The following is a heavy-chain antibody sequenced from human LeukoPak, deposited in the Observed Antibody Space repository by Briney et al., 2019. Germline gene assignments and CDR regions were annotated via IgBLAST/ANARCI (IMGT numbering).Heavy chain of an antibody. J-gene: IGHJ3*02. Sequence: GGSLRLSCAASGFTFSSYSMNWVRQAPGKGLEWVSYISSRSSTIYYADSVKGRFTISRDNAKNSLYLQMNSLRAEDTAVYYCVRDETWNFGLSWYDGYDIWGQGTMVTVSS. D-gene: IGHD6-13*01. CDR1: GFTFSSYS. CDR2: ISSRSSTI. CDR3: VRDETWNFGLSWYDGYDI. V-gene: IGHV3-48*01.